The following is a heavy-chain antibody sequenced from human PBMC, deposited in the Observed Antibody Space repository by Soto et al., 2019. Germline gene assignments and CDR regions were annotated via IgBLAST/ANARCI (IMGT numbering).Heavy chain of an antibody. CDR3: VKNWGWLNT. V-gene: IGHV3-23*01. Sequence: QLLQSGGGWVQPGGTLTLSCAAAGFTFGTTDMSWVRQAPGEGLVWVSTIDGSGGITSYADAVKGRFTISRDNSRNTVYLQMNCRRGDGTGLSYCVKNWGWLNTWGQGALVTVSS. D-gene: IGHD3-9*01. CDR2: IDGSGGIT. J-gene: IGHJ5*02. CDR1: GFTFGTTD.